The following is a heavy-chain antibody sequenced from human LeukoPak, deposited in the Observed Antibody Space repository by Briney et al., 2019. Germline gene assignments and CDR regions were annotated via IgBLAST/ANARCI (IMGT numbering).Heavy chain of an antibody. CDR1: GFTFSSYS. CDR2: ISSSSSTI. J-gene: IGHJ4*02. CDR3: ARDRGDYYDSSGYYYFDY. V-gene: IGHV3-48*02. D-gene: IGHD3-22*01. Sequence: QTGGSLRLSCAASGFTFSSYSMNWVRQAPGKGLEWVPYISSSSSTIYYADSVKGRSTISRDNAKNSLYLQMNSLRDEDTAVYYCARDRGDYYDSSGYYYFDYWGQGTLVTVSS.